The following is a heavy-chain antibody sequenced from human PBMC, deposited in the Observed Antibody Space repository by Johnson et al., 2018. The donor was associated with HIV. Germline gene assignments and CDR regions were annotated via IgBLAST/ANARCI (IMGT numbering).Heavy chain of an antibody. CDR3: ATLWFGEVSVYDAFDV. Sequence: QVQLVESGGGVVQPGRSLRLACVASGFIVGTKYMSWVRQAPGKGLEWVAVISYDGRDAYYADSVKGRFTSSRDNSKNTLYLQMNSLRPEDSAVYYCATLWFGEVSVYDAFDVWGQGTMVTVSS. CDR1: GFIVGTKY. J-gene: IGHJ3*01. V-gene: IGHV3-30*03. D-gene: IGHD3-10*01. CDR2: ISYDGRDA.